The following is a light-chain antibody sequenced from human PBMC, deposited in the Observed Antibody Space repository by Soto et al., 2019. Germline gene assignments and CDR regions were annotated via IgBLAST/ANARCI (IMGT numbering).Light chain of an antibody. CDR2: EVT. CDR1: SSDVGGYNY. CDR3: SSYTSTSTYV. J-gene: IGLJ1*01. V-gene: IGLV2-14*01. Sequence: QSALTQPASVSGSPGQSITISCTGTSSDVGGYNYVSWYQQHPGKAPKLMIYEVTYRPSGVSNRFSGSKSGNTASLTISGLQAEDEAYYHCSSYTSTSTYVFGTGTKVTVL.